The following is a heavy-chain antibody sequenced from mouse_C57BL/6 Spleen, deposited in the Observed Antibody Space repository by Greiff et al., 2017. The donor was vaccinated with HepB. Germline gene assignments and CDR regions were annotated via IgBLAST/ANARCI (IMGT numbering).Heavy chain of an antibody. Sequence: VQLQQSGAELVRPGTSVKVSCKASGYAFTNYLIEWVKQRPGQGLEWIGVINPGSGGTNYNEKFKGKATLTADKSSSTAYMQLSSLTSVDSAVYFCARDTTVRHAMDYWGQGASGTVSS. V-gene: IGHV1-54*01. CDR3: ARDTTVRHAMDY. D-gene: IGHD1-1*01. CDR1: GYAFTNYL. J-gene: IGHJ4*01. CDR2: INPGSGGT.